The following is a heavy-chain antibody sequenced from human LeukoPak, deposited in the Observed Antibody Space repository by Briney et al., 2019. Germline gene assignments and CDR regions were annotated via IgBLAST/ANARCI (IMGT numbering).Heavy chain of an antibody. CDR3: ARDLPIVGAIDY. CDR1: GFTFSSYA. CDR2: ISYDGSNK. D-gene: IGHD1-26*01. J-gene: IGHJ4*02. V-gene: IGHV3-30-3*01. Sequence: GRSLRLSCAASGFTFSSYAMHWVRQAPGKGLEWVAVISYDGSNKYYADSVKGRFTISRDNSKNTLYLQMSSLRAEDTAVYYCARDLPIVGAIDYWGQGTLVTVSS.